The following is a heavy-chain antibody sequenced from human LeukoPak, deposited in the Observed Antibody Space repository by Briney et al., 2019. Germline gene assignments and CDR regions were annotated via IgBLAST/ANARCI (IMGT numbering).Heavy chain of an antibody. J-gene: IGHJ5*02. CDR1: GGSISSYY. Sequence: SETLSLTCTVSGGSISSYYWSWIRQPPGKGLEWIGYIYYSGSTNYNPSLKGRVTISVDTSKNQFSLKLSSVTAADTAVYYCARTYYDILTGYYHSWFDPWGQGTLVTVSS. V-gene: IGHV4-59*01. CDR2: IYYSGST. D-gene: IGHD3-9*01. CDR3: ARTYYDILTGYYHSWFDP.